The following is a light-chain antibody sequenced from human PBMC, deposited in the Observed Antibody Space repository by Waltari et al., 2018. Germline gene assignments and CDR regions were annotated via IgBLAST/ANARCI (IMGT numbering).Light chain of an antibody. Sequence: DIVMTQSPDSLAVSLGERATINCKSSQSLLYSSNKKNYLAWYQLKPGQPPKLLIYRASTRDAGVPGRFSGSGSGTNFTLTITSLQAEDVAVYYCQQYYHSWTFGQGTKVEI. V-gene: IGKV4-1*01. J-gene: IGKJ1*01. CDR1: QSLLYSSNKKNY. CDR2: RAS. CDR3: QQYYHSWT.